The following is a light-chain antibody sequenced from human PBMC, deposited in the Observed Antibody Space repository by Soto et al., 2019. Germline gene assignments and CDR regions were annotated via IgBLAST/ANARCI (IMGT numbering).Light chain of an antibody. J-gene: IGKJ4*01. CDR1: QGISSY. CDR3: QQLNGYLT. CDR2: AAS. V-gene: IGKV1-9*01. Sequence: DFQLTQSPSFLSASVGDRVTITCRASQGISSYLAWYQQKPEKDPKLLIYAASTLQSGVPSRFSGSGSGTEFTLTISRLQPEDFATYYCQQLNGYLTFRGGTKVDI.